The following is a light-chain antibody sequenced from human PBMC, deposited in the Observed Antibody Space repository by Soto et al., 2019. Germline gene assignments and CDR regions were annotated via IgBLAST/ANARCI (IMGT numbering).Light chain of an antibody. CDR1: SSDVGGYNY. J-gene: IGLJ2*01. CDR2: DVS. Sequence: QSVLTQPASVSGSPGQSITISCTGTSSDVGGYNYVSWYQQHPGKAPKLMIYDVSNRPSGVSNXFSGSKSGNTASLTISGXXXXDEADYYXSSYTSSSTLDVVFGGGTKLTVL. CDR3: SSYTSSSTLDVV. V-gene: IGLV2-14*01.